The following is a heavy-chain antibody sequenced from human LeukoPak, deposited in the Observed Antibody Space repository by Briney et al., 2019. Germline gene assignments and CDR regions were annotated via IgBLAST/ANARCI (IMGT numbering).Heavy chain of an antibody. D-gene: IGHD2-2*01. Sequence: GGSLRLSCAASGFTFSSYGMHWVRQAPGKGLEWVAFIRYDGSNKYYADSVKGRFTISRDNSKNTLYLQMNSLRAEDTAVYYCAKQLVVVPAATIYYYHYMDVWGKGTTVTVSS. CDR2: IRYDGSNK. J-gene: IGHJ6*03. CDR3: AKQLVVVPAATIYYYHYMDV. V-gene: IGHV3-30*02. CDR1: GFTFSSYG.